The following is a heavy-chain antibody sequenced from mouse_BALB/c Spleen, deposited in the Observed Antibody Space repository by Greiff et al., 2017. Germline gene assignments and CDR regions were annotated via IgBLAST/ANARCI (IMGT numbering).Heavy chain of an antibody. CDR2: ISSGSSTI. Sequence: DVMLVESGGGLVQPGGSRKLSCAASGFTFSSFGMHWVRQAPEKGLEWVAYISSGSSTIYYADTVKGRFTISRDNPKNTLFLQMTSLRSEDTAMYYCARWRYDYWGQGTTLTVSS. J-gene: IGHJ2*01. CDR1: GFTFSSFG. V-gene: IGHV5-17*02. D-gene: IGHD2-14*01. CDR3: ARWRYDY.